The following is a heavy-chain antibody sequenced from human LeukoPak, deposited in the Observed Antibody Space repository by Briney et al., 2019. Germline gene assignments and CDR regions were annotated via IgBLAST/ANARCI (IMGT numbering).Heavy chain of an antibody. V-gene: IGHV4-39*07. Sequence: PSETLSLTCSVSGGSISSSSSYWGWIRQTPGKGLEWIGSIYYSGSTYYNPSLKSRVTISVDTSKNQFSLKLSSVTAADTAVYYCARENQVRFDPWGQGTLVTVSS. CDR1: GGSISSSSSY. CDR3: ARENQVRFDP. CDR2: IYYSGST. J-gene: IGHJ5*02.